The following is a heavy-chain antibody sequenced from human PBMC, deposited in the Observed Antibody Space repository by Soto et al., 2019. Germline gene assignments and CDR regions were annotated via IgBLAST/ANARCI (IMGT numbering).Heavy chain of an antibody. D-gene: IGHD3-10*01. Sequence: QVQLVQSGAEVKKPGASVKVSCKASGYTFTSYDINWVRQATGQGLEWMGWMNPNSGNTGYAQKFQGRVTMTSNTSTRTAYLALSRLRSEDTAVDYCARTLCGDNVDCWGQGPLVTVAS. V-gene: IGHV1-8*01. CDR3: ARTLCGDNVDC. CDR1: GYTFTSYD. J-gene: IGHJ4*02. CDR2: MNPNSGNT.